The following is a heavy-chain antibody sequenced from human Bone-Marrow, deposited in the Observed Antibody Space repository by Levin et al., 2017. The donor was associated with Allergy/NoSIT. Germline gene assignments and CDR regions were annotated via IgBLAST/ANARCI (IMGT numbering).Heavy chain of an antibody. CDR3: ARGGPKVPGTSGFGMDV. D-gene: IGHD3-16*01. V-gene: IGHV1-69*06. CDR2: IIPMFATT. CDR1: GGTYSTYP. J-gene: IGHJ6*02. Sequence: SVKVSCKASGGTYSTYPLTWVRQAPGLGLEWIGAIIPMFATTHYAQNLQDRITITADISTSTAYMELRSLRVEDTPVYYCARGGPKVPGTSGFGMDVWGQGTTIIVSS.